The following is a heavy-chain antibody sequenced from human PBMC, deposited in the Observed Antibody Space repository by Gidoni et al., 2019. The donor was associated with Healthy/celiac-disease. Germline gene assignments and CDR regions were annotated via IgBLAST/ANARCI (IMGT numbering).Heavy chain of an antibody. V-gene: IGHV3-13*01. J-gene: IGHJ4*02. CDR2: IGTAGDT. CDR1: GFTFSSYD. Sequence: EVQLVESGGGWVQPGGSLRLSCAASGFTFSSYDMHWGRQAQGKGLEWVAGIGTAGDTYYPGSVKGRFTISRENAKNSLYLQMNSLRAGDTAVYYCARGGYYYDSSGYHALDYWGQGTLVTVSS. D-gene: IGHD3-22*01. CDR3: ARGGYYYDSSGYHALDY.